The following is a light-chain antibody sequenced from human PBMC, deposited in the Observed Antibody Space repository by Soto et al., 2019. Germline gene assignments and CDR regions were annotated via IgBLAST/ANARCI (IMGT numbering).Light chain of an antibody. CDR1: QSVLYSSNNKNY. CDR2: WAS. CDR3: QQYHSTPKT. Sequence: IVMTQSPDSLAVSLGERATINCKSSQSVLYSSNNKNYLAWYQQKPGQPPKLLIYWASTREFGVPDRFSGSGSGTDFTLTISSLQAEDVAVYYCQQYHSTPKTFGQGTKVEIK. J-gene: IGKJ1*01. V-gene: IGKV4-1*01.